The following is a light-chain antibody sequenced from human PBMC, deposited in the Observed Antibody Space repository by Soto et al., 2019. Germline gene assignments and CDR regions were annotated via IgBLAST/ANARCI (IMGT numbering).Light chain of an antibody. J-gene: IGKJ1*01. V-gene: IGKV3-20*01. Sequence: EIVLTQSPGTLSISPWERATLSCRASQSVSSSYLAWYQQKPGQAPRLLIYGASSRATGIPDRFSGSGSGTDFTLTISRLEPEDFALYYCQQYGSSPTFGQGTKVDIK. CDR2: GAS. CDR3: QQYGSSPT. CDR1: QSVSSSY.